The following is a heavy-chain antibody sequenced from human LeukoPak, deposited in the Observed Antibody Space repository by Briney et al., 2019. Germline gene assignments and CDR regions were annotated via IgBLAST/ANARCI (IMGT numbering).Heavy chain of an antibody. Sequence: PSETLSLTCAVYGGSFSGYYWSWIRQPPGKGLEWIGEINHSGSTNYNPSLKSRVTISVDTSKNQFSLTLSSVTAADTAVYYCARQGVGATTYFDYWGQGTLVTVSS. D-gene: IGHD1-26*01. V-gene: IGHV4-34*01. CDR3: ARQGVGATTYFDY. J-gene: IGHJ4*02. CDR2: INHSGST. CDR1: GGSFSGYY.